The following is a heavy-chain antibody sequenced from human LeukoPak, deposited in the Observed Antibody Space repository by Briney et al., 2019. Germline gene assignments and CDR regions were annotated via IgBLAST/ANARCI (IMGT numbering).Heavy chain of an antibody. Sequence: GRSLRLSCAASGLTFSSSWKTWVRQAPGKGQEWVAFIRYAGSNKYCAESVKGRFSISRDNCKNTLYLQMNSLRAVDTAVYYCAKESMIVVYDYWGQGSLVTVYS. D-gene: IGHD3-22*01. V-gene: IGHV3-30*02. J-gene: IGHJ4*02. CDR1: GLTFSSSW. CDR2: IRYAGSNK. CDR3: AKESMIVVYDY.